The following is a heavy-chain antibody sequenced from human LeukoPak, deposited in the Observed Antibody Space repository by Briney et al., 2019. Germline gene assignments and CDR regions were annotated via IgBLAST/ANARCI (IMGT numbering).Heavy chain of an antibody. D-gene: IGHD3-10*01. Sequence: SETLSLTCTVSGGSISSYYWSWIRQPPGKGLEWVGYIYYSGSTNYNPSLKSRVTISVDTSKNQFSLKLSSVTAAGTAVYYCARERYYGSGYYYYMDVWGKGTTVTVSS. CDR3: ARERYYGSGYYYYMDV. J-gene: IGHJ6*03. CDR1: GGSISSYY. CDR2: IYYSGST. V-gene: IGHV4-59*01.